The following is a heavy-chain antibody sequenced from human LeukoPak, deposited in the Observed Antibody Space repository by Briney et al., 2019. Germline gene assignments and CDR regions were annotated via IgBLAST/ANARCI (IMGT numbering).Heavy chain of an antibody. D-gene: IGHD3-3*01. Sequence: PSQTLSLTCTVSGGSISSGSYYWSWIRQPAGKGLEWIGRIYTSGSTNYNPSLKSRVTISVDTSKNQFSLKLSSVTAADTAVYYCARMVGYYDFWSGYFEDWGQGTLVTVSS. CDR2: IYTSGST. CDR3: ARMVGYYDFWSGYFED. V-gene: IGHV4-61*02. J-gene: IGHJ4*02. CDR1: GGSISSGSYY.